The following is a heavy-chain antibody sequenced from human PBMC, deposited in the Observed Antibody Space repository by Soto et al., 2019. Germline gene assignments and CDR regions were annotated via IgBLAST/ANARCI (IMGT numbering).Heavy chain of an antibody. CDR1: GGSISSSSYF. J-gene: IGHJ3*02. D-gene: IGHD1-7*01. Sequence: PSETLSLTCTVSGGSISSSSYFWGWIRQPPGKGLEWIGSIYYSGSTNYNPSLKSRVTISVDTSKNQFSLKLSSVTAADTAVYYCARHRRTTEYAFDIWGQGTMVTVSS. CDR3: ARHRRTTEYAFDI. V-gene: IGHV4-39*01. CDR2: IYYSGST.